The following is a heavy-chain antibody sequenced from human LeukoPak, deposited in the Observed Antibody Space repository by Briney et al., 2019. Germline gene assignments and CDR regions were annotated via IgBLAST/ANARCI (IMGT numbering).Heavy chain of an antibody. Sequence: GESLKISCAASGFTFSSYEMNWVRQAPGKGLEWVSYISNSGSTIYYADSVKGRFTISRDNAKNSLYLQMNSLRAEDTAVYYCAAPGIAVAGTKVDWFDPWGQGTLVTVSS. CDR1: GFTFSSYE. V-gene: IGHV3-48*03. CDR2: ISNSGSTI. J-gene: IGHJ5*02. CDR3: AAPGIAVAGTKVDWFDP. D-gene: IGHD6-19*01.